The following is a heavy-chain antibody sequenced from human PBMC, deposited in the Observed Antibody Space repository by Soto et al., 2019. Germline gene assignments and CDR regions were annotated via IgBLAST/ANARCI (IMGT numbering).Heavy chain of an antibody. Sequence: RWSLRLSCAASGFTFSSYGMHWFRQAPGKGLEWVAVIWYDGSNKYYADSVKGRFTISRDNSKNTLYLQMNSLRAEDTAVYYCARGASYYYDSSGYPWGQGTLVTVSS. CDR3: ARGASYYYDSSGYP. D-gene: IGHD3-22*01. CDR2: IWYDGSNK. V-gene: IGHV3-33*01. J-gene: IGHJ5*02. CDR1: GFTFSSYG.